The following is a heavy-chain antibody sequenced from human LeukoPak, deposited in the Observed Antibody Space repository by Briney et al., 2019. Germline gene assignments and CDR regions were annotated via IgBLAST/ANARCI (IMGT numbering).Heavy chain of an antibody. V-gene: IGHV4-59*12. J-gene: IGHJ4*02. CDR3: ARRGSRIGSYFDY. D-gene: IGHD2-15*01. Sequence: SETLSLTWTVSGGSISRYYWSWVRQPPGKGLEWIGYIYYSGSTNYNPSLKSRVTISVDTSTTQFSLKLSSVTAADTAVYYCARRGSRIGSYFDYWGQGTLVTVSA. CDR2: IYYSGST. CDR1: GGSISRYY.